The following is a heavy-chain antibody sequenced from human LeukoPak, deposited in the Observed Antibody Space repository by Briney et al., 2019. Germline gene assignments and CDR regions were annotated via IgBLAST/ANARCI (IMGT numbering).Heavy chain of an antibody. V-gene: IGHV4-39*07. D-gene: IGHD6-13*01. CDR3: AIAPLYSSSWYVIG. Sequence: SETLSLTCTVSGASISSTNNFWGWIRQTPGKGLEWIATIYYSVSTYYNPSLKSRVTISVDKSKNQFSLKLSSVTAADTAVYYCAIAPLYSSSWYVIGWGQGTLVTVSS. CDR2: IYYSVST. CDR1: GASISSTNNF. J-gene: IGHJ4*02.